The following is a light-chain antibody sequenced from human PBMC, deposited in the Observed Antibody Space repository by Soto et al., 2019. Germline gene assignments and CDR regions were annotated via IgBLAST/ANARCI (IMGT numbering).Light chain of an antibody. CDR3: SSYAGSNNLV. Sequence: QSALTQPPSASGSPGQSVTISCTGTSSDIGGYDYVSWYQQHPGKAPKLIIYEVSKRPSGVPDRFSCSKSGNTASLTVSGLQAEDEADYYCSSYAGSNNLVFAGGTQLTVL. J-gene: IGLJ3*02. CDR1: SSDIGGYDY. V-gene: IGLV2-8*01. CDR2: EVS.